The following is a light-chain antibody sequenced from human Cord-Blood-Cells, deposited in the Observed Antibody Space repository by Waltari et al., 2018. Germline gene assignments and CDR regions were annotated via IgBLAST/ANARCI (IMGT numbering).Light chain of an antibody. CDR1: QSVLYSSNNQNY. V-gene: IGKV4-1*01. CDR3: QQYYSTPWT. J-gene: IGKJ1*01. CDR2: WAS. Sequence: DIVITQYPDSLAVSLGERATNHCKSSQSVLYSSNNQNYLAWYQQKPGQPPKLLIYWASTRESGVPDRFSGSGSGTDFTLTISSLQAEDVAVYYCQQYYSTPWTFGQGTKVEIK.